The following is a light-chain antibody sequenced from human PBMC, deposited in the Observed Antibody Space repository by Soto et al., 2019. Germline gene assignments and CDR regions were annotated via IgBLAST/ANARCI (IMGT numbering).Light chain of an antibody. J-gene: IGKJ3*01. V-gene: IGKV1-39*01. CDR1: QSISSY. CDR2: AAS. Sequence: DIQMTQSPSSLSASVGDRVTITCRASQSISSYLNWYQQKPGKAPKLLIYAASSLQSGVPSRFSGSGSGTDFTLTISSLQPEDFATYYCQQSYSTPRTFGPGNKVDI. CDR3: QQSYSTPRT.